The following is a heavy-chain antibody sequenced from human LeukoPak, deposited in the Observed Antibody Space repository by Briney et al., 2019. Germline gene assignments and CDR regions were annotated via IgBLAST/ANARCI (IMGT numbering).Heavy chain of an antibody. D-gene: IGHD6-13*01. J-gene: IGHJ6*02. CDR2: IIPILGIA. V-gene: IGHV1-69*02. Sequence: ASVKVSCKASGYTFTSYYMHWVRQAPGQGLEWMGRIIPILGIANYAQKFQGRVTITADKSTSTAYMELCSLRSEDTAVYYCASYSSSRYGGYYYYGMDVWGQGTTVTVSS. CDR1: GYTFTSYY. CDR3: ASYSSSRYGGYYYYGMDV.